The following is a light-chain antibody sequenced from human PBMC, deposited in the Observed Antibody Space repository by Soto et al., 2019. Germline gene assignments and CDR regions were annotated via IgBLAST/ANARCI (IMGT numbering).Light chain of an antibody. J-gene: IGLJ1*01. CDR3: SSYTSSTTLYV. CDR2: DVS. CDR1: SSDVGGYNY. Sequence: QSALNQPASVSGSPGQSITISCTGTSSDVGGYNYVSWYQQHPGKAPKLMIYDVSNRPSGVSNRFSGSKSGNTASLTISGLQAEDEADYCCSSYTSSTTLYVFGTGTKLTVL. V-gene: IGLV2-14*01.